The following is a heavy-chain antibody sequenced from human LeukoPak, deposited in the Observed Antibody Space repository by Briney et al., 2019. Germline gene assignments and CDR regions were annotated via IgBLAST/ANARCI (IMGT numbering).Heavy chain of an antibody. Sequence: GGSLRLSCVASGLTFSNYAMSWVRQAPGKGPEWVSTISGSGITYYADSVKDRFTISRDNSKNIVYLFMNSLGAEDTAIYYCAKCGAARRWANDAFDIWGQGTVVTVSS. CDR2: ISGSGIT. CDR1: GLTFSNYA. D-gene: IGHD6-6*01. CDR3: AKCGAARRWANDAFDI. V-gene: IGHV3-23*01. J-gene: IGHJ3*02.